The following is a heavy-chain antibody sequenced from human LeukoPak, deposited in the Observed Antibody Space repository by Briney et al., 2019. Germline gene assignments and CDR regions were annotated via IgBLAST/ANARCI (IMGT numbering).Heavy chain of an antibody. V-gene: IGHV3-30*04. J-gene: IGHJ4*02. Sequence: GGSLRLSCAASGITFSSYAMHWVRQAPGKGLEWVAVISYDGSNKYYADSVKGRFTISRDNSKNTLYLQMNSLRAEDTAVYYRARVMGRYCSSTSCYVDYWGQGTLVTVSS. CDR3: ARVMGRYCSSTSCYVDY. CDR2: ISYDGSNK. CDR1: GITFSSYA. D-gene: IGHD2-2*01.